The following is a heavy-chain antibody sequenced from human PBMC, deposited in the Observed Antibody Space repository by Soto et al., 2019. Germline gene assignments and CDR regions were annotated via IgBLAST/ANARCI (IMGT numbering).Heavy chain of an antibody. CDR1: VFSLRPRGVG. D-gene: IGHD3-3*01. V-gene: IGHV2-5*01. CDR3: AHLTRDFWSGYYPY. J-gene: IGHJ4*02. CDR2: IYWNDDK. Sequence: SGSPALYPPHTLLLTCNFAVFSLRPRGVGVCWLRQPPGKALEWVALIYWNDDKRYSPSLKSRLTITKDTSKNQVVLTMTNMDPVDTATYYCAHLTRDFWSGYYPYWGQGTPVTVS.